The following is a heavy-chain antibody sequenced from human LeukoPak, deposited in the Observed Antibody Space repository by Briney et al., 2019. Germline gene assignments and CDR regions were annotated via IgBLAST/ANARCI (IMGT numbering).Heavy chain of an antibody. CDR1: GGTFNTYT. V-gene: IGHV1-69*05. J-gene: IGHJ3*02. CDR3: ARDDGFGESHAFDI. D-gene: IGHD3-10*01. CDR2: IIPIFTTT. Sequence: SVKVSCKASGGTFNTYTLIWVRQAPGQGLEWMGGIIPIFTTTNYAPKFQGRVTITTDESTSTAYMEMSSLTSEDTAIYYCARDDGFGESHAFDIWGQGTMVTVSS.